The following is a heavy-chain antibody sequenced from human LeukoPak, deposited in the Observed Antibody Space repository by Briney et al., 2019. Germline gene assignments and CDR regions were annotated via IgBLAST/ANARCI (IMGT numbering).Heavy chain of an antibody. CDR1: GYTFTGYY. J-gene: IGHJ4*02. V-gene: IGHV1-2*04. CDR2: INPNSGGT. CDR3: ARVGRSGGYYRYFDY. D-gene: IGHD3-10*01. Sequence: ASVKVSCKASGYTFTGYYMHWVRQAPGQGLEWMGWINPNSGGTNYAQKFQGWVTMTRDTSISTAYMELSRLRSDDTAVYYCARVGRSGGYYRYFDYWGQGTLVTVSS.